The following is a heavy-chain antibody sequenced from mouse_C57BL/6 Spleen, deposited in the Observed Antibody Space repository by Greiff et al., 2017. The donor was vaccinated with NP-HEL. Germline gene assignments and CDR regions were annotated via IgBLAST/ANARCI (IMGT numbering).Heavy chain of an antibody. CDR3: ARGYYGSSLLFDY. CDR2: IYPGSGST. Sequence: VQLQQPGAELVKPGASVKMSCKASGYTFTSYWITWVKQRPGQGLEWIGDIYPGSGSTNYNEKFKSKATLTVDTSSSTAYMQLSSLTSEDSAVYYCARGYYGSSLLFDYWGQGTTLTVSS. V-gene: IGHV1-55*01. J-gene: IGHJ2*01. CDR1: GYTFTSYW. D-gene: IGHD1-1*01.